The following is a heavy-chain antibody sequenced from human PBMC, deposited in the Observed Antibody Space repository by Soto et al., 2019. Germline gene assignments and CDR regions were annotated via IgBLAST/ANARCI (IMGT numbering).Heavy chain of an antibody. D-gene: IGHD3-3*01. J-gene: IGHJ6*02. CDR1: GFTFSSYW. CDR3: ARDRSGNLEWLLYYYYGMDV. CDR2: IKQDGSEK. Sequence: GGSLRLSCAASGFTFSSYWMSWVRQAPGKGLEWVANIKQDGSEKYYVDSVKGRFTISRDNAKNSLYLQMNSLRAEDTAVYYYARDRSGNLEWLLYYYYGMDVWGQGTTVTVSS. V-gene: IGHV3-7*01.